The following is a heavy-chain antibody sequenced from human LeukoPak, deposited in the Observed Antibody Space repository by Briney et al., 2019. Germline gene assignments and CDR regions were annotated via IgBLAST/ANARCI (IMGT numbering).Heavy chain of an antibody. CDR1: GGTFSSYA. J-gene: IGHJ4*02. D-gene: IGHD2-15*01. CDR2: IIPILGIA. Sequence: SVKVSCKASGGTFSSYAISWVRQAPGQGLEWMGRIIPILGIANYAQKLQGRVTITADKSTSTAYMELSSLRSEDTAVYYCARVPYCSGGSCYPDYWGQGTLVTVSS. V-gene: IGHV1-69*04. CDR3: ARVPYCSGGSCYPDY.